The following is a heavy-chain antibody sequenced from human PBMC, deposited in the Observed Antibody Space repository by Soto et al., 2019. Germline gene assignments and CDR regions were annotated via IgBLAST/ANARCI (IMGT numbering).Heavy chain of an antibody. CDR3: ARDVSPGSGPYYDAFDI. Sequence: EVHLVESGGGLVQPGESLRLSCSASGFTFSDYWMTWVRQAPGKGLEWVANIRKDESKKSYLDSVRGRFTVSRDNARNLLYRQMDSLRAEDTALYYCARDVSPGSGPYYDAFDIWGQGTMVTVSS. J-gene: IGHJ3*02. CDR2: IRKDESKK. CDR1: GFTFSDYW. V-gene: IGHV3-7*05. D-gene: IGHD3-22*01.